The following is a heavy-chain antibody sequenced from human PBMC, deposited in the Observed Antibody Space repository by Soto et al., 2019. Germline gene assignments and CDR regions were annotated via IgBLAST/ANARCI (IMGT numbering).Heavy chain of an antibody. V-gene: IGHV3-23*01. CDR1: GFTFSSYA. CDR2: VSAGGDMT. J-gene: IGHJ6*02. D-gene: IGHD3-10*01. Sequence: DVQLLESGGHLVQPGGSLRLSCAASGFTFSSYAMSWVRQAPGKGLEWVSSVSAGGDMTYYSDSVKGRFTISRDNSNNALFLQMNSLRIEDTALYYCARGDRGGSGSPASYYYSGLEVWGRGTTVTGS. CDR3: ARGDRGGSGSPASYYYSGLEV.